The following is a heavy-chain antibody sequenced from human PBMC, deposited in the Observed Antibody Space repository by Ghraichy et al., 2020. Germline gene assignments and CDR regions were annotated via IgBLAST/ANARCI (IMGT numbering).Heavy chain of an antibody. V-gene: IGHV4-59*01. CDR3: ARGSAAAGSLAFDH. D-gene: IGHD6-13*01. CDR2: VHGSGPT. CDR1: GVSITPFY. Sequence: SETLSLTCAVSGVSITPFYWSWIRQSPERGLEWLGYVHGSGPTNYNPSLKSRVYLSVDTSKNHVALRLSSVVAADLAVYYCARGSAAAGSLAFDHWGLGIQLTVSS. J-gene: IGHJ4*02.